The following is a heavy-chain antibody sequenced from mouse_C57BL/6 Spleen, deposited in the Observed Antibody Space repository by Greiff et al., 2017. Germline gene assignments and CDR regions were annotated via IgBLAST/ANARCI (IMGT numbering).Heavy chain of an antibody. CDR3: ARRGDYGSSYWYFDV. Sequence: VQLQQSGPELVKPGASVKIPCKASGYTFTDYNMDWVKQSHGKSLEWIGDINPNNGGTIYNQKFKGKANLTVDKSSSTAYMELRSLTSEDTAVYYCARRGDYGSSYWYFDVWGTGTTVTVSS. CDR1: GYTFTDYN. D-gene: IGHD1-1*01. CDR2: INPNNGGT. J-gene: IGHJ1*03. V-gene: IGHV1-18*01.